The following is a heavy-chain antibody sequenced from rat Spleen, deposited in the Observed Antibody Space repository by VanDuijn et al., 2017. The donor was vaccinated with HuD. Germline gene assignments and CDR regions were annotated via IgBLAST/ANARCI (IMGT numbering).Heavy chain of an antibody. J-gene: IGHJ2*01. CDR2: ISSGGDNT. V-gene: IGHV5S14*01. Sequence: EVQLVESGGGLVQPGRSLKLSCTASGFTFSNYGMAWVRQTPTKGLEWVASISSGGDNTYYRDSVKGRFTISRDNAKNTQSLQMDGLRSEDTATYYCVQWNSRYFTYWGQGAMVTVSS. CDR3: VQWNSRYFTY. CDR1: GFTFSNYG. D-gene: IGHD4-4*01.